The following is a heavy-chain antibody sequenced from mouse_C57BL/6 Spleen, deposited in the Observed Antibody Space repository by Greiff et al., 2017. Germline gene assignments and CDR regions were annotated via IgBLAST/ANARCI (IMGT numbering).Heavy chain of an antibody. CDR3: ARQDGSSSFAY. D-gene: IGHD1-1*01. CDR1: EYEFPSHD. CDR2: INSDGGST. Sequence: DVQLVESGGGLVQPGESLKLSCESNEYEFPSHDMSWVRKTPEKRLELVAAINSDGGSTYYPDAMERRFIISRDNTNETPYLQMSSLRSEDTALYYCARQDGSSSFAYWGQGTLVTVSA. J-gene: IGHJ3*01. V-gene: IGHV5-2*01.